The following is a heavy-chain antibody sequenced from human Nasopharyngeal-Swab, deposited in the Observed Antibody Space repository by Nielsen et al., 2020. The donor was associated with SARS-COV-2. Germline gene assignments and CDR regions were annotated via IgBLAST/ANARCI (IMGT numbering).Heavy chain of an antibody. Sequence: WVRQAPGQGLEWMGWINPNSGGTNYAQKFQGWVTMTRDTSISTAYMELSRLGSDDTAVYYCARAAKGYCSSTSCYSIPEYYYYYMDVWGKGTTATVSS. J-gene: IGHJ6*03. V-gene: IGHV1-2*04. D-gene: IGHD2-2*01. CDR2: INPNSGGT. CDR3: ARAAKGYCSSTSCYSIPEYYYYYMDV.